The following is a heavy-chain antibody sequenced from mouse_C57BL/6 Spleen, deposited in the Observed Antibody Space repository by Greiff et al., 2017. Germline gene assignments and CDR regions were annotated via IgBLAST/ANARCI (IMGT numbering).Heavy chain of an antibody. V-gene: IGHV1-59*01. CDR3: ARTYSGARDY. J-gene: IGHJ4*01. Sequence: QVQLKQPGAELVRPGTSVKLSCKASGYTFTSYWLHWVKQRPGQGLEWIGVIDPSDSYTNYNQKFKGKATLTVDTSSSTASMQLSSLTSEDSAVYYCARTYSGARDYWGQGTSVTVSS. CDR2: IDPSDSYT. D-gene: IGHD2-12*01. CDR1: GYTFTSYW.